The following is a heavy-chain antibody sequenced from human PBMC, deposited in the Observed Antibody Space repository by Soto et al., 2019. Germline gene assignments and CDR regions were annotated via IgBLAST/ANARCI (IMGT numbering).Heavy chain of an antibody. V-gene: IGHV3-74*01. CDR3: ARGGLEPVYY. CDR2: ITPEETTT. J-gene: IGHJ4*02. Sequence: EVQLLESGGDLVQPGGSLRLSFAASGFSFSTFWMHWVRQAPGKGLVWVSRITPEETTTTYADSVRGRFNISGDNAKNTLYLKMNSLRDEDAVVYFCARGGLEPVYYWGQGNLVTVFS. CDR1: GFSFSTFW. D-gene: IGHD2-2*01.